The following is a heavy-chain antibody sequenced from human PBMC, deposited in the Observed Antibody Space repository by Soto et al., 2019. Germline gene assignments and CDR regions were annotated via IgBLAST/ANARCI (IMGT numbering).Heavy chain of an antibody. J-gene: IGHJ6*02. D-gene: IGHD3-10*01. CDR2: INTATGNT. CDR3: AMEVGDTMIRTRSGMDV. Sequence: QVQLVPSGAEVKKPWASVTVYCQTSGYTFTSYSIHWVRQAPGQRPEWMGWINTATGNTKYSQKFHGRVNITRDRSEPTAYMDLNSLSSEDTAVYYCAMEVGDTMIRTRSGMDVWGQGTTVTVAS. CDR1: GYTFTSYS. V-gene: IGHV1-3*04.